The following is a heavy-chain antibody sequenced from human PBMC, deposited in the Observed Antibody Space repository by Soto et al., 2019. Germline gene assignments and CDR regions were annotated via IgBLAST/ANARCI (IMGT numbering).Heavy chain of an antibody. CDR2: IYNSGNT. J-gene: IGHJ3*02. Sequence: ASETLALTCTVSVGSISNYYWSWIRQPPGKGLDLIGYIYNSGNTKYNPSLNSRVTISVDTSKNQISLRLSSATAADTAVYFCSRPNQGDYAFDIWGQGTMVTVSS. CDR3: SRPNQGDYAFDI. D-gene: IGHD2-21*02. CDR1: VGSISNYY. V-gene: IGHV4-59*01.